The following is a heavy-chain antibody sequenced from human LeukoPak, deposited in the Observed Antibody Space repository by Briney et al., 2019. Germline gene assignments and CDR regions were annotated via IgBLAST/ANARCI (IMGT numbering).Heavy chain of an antibody. CDR1: GFTFTSYN. J-gene: IGHJ4*02. CDR2: ITSSSSYI. V-gene: IGHV3-21*01. Sequence: GGSLRLSCAASGFTFTSYNMNWVRQAPGKGLEWVSSITSSSSYIYYADSVKGRFTISRDDAKNSLYLQMNSLRAEDTAVYYCARKNGLDYWGQGTLVTVSS. CDR3: ARKNGLDY.